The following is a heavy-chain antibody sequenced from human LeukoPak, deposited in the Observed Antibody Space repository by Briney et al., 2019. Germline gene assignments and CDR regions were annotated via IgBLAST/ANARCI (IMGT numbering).Heavy chain of an antibody. CDR3: ARTKQKLVLDAFDI. CDR1: GFTFDDYG. CDR2: INWDGGST. J-gene: IGHJ3*02. Sequence: PGGSLRLSCAASGFTFDDYGMSWVRQAPGKGLEWVSGINWDGGSTGYADSVKGRFTISRDNAKNSLYLQMNSLRVEDTALYYCARTKQKLVLDAFDIWGQGTMVTVSS. D-gene: IGHD6-13*01. V-gene: IGHV3-20*04.